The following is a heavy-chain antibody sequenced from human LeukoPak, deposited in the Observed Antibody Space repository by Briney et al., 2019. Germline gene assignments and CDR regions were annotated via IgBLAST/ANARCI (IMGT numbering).Heavy chain of an antibody. V-gene: IGHV4-39*01. J-gene: IGHJ3*02. CDR2: IYYSGGT. Sequence: SETLSLTCTVPGGSISSSSYYWGGIRQPPGKGLEWIGSIYYSGGTYYNPSLKSRVTISVDTSKNQFSLKLSSVTAADTAVYYCARHSPAPYCSSTSCWHAFDIWGQGTMVTVSS. CDR1: GGSISSSSYY. CDR3: ARHSPAPYCSSTSCWHAFDI. D-gene: IGHD2-2*01.